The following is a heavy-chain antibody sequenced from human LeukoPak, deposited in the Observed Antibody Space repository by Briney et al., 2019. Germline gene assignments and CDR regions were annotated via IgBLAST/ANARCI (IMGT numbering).Heavy chain of an antibody. CDR1: GGSFSGDY. CDR2: IYHSLST. J-gene: IGHJ4*02. D-gene: IGHD1-14*01. Sequence: TLSLTCAVYGGSFSGDYWSWIRQPPGKGLEWIGGIYHSLSTNYNPSLKSRVPITLDASKNHFSLKLHSVTVAHTAVSYCARGRVEPWGQGTLVSVSS. CDR3: ARGRVEP. V-gene: IGHV4-34*01.